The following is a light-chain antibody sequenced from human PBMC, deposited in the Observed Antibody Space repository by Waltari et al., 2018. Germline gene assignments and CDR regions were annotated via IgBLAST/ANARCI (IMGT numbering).Light chain of an antibody. J-gene: IGKJ4*01. CDR3: QQYYRSPLT. Sequence: DIVMTQSPDSLAVSLGERATINSKPSQSVLYSSNNKNFLAWYQQKPRQPPKLLIYWASTRESGVPDRFSGSGSGTDFTLTISNLQAEDVAVYYCQQYYRSPLTFGGGTKVEIK. V-gene: IGKV4-1*01. CDR2: WAS. CDR1: QSVLYSSNNKNF.